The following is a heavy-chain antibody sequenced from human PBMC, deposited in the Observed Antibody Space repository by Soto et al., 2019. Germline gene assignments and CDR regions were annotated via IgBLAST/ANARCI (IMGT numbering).Heavy chain of an antibody. CDR3: ERLYDFWSGYYTEDYYYGMDV. CDR2: ISAYNGNT. CDR1: GYTFTSYG. D-gene: IGHD3-3*01. Sequence: ASVKVSCKASGYTFTSYGISWVRQAPGQGLEWMGWISAYNGNTNYAQKLQGRVTMTTDTSTSTAYMELRSLRSDDTAVYYCERLYDFWSGYYTEDYYYGMDVWGQGTTVTVSS. J-gene: IGHJ6*02. V-gene: IGHV1-18*01.